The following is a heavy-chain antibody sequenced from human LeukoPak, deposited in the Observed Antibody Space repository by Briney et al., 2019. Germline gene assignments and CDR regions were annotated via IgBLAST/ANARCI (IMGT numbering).Heavy chain of an antibody. J-gene: IGHJ6*02. CDR2: IWYGGSNK. Sequence: GGSLRLSCAASGFTFSSYGMHWVRQAPGKGLEWVAVIWYGGSNKYYADSVKGRFTISRDNSKNTLYLQMNSLRAEDTAVYYCARTEACGGDCYSYGMDVWGQGTTVTVSS. CDR3: ARTEACGGDCYSYGMDV. D-gene: IGHD2-21*02. CDR1: GFTFSSYG. V-gene: IGHV3-33*08.